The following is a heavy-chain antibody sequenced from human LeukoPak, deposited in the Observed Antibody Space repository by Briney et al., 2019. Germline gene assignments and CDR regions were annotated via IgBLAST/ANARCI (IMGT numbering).Heavy chain of an antibody. D-gene: IGHD3-22*01. V-gene: IGHV3-66*01. CDR2: FYSDGRT. CDR1: GFTVSSNY. J-gene: IGHJ4*02. CDR3: AREINSGYYLSY. Sequence: GGSLRLSCAASGFTVSSNYMSWVRQAPGKGLEWVSVFYSDGRTFYADSVKGRFTISRDNSKNTLYLQMNSLRAEDTAVYYCAREINSGYYLSYWGQGTLVTVSS.